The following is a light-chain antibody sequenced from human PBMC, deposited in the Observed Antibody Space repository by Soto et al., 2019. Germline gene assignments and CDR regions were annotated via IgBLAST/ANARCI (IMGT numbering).Light chain of an antibody. J-gene: IGKJ1*01. CDR3: QHYNAFPWP. V-gene: IGKV3-20*01. CDR2: GAS. CDR1: QSVASNS. Sequence: ETVLTQSPGTLSLSPGETATLSCRASQSVASNSLAWYQQKPGQAPRLLVYGASGRATDIPDRFSGRGSGTDFTLTINRLEPEDFATYYCQHYNAFPWPFGQGTKVEIK.